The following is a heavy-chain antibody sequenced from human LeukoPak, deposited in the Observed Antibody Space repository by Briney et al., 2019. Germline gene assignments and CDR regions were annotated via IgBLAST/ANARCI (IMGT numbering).Heavy chain of an antibody. D-gene: IGHD3-22*01. CDR2: ISAYNGNT. J-gene: IGHJ4*02. CDR3: ARDHYYDSSGYADY. CDR1: GYTFTSYG. V-gene: IGHV1-18*01. Sequence: VASVKVSCKASGYTFTSYGISWVRQAPGQGLEWMGWISAYNGNTNYAQKLQGRVTMTTDTSTSTAYMELRSLRSDDKAVYYCARDHYYDSSGYADYWGQGTLVTVSS.